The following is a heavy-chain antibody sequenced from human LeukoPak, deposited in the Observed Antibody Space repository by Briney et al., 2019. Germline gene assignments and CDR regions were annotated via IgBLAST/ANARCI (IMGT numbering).Heavy chain of an antibody. CDR1: GFTFSSYA. J-gene: IGHJ5*02. D-gene: IGHD3-3*01. V-gene: IGHV3-23*01. CDR3: AKTNYDFWSGYYPGDNNWFDP. Sequence: GGSLRLSCAASGFTFSSYAMSWVRQAPGKGLEWVSAINGSGGSTYYADSVKGRFTISRDNSKNTLYLQMNSLRAEDTAVYYCAKTNYDFWSGYYPGDNNWFDPWGQGTLVTVSS. CDR2: INGSGGST.